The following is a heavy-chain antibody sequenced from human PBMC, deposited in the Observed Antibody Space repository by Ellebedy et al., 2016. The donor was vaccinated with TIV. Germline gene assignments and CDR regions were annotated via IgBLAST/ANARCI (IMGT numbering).Heavy chain of an antibody. Sequence: MPGGSLRLSCAVYGGSFSGYYWSWIRQPPGKGLEWIGEINHSGSTNYNPSLKSRVTISVDTSKNQFSLKLSSVTAADTAVYYCARGRGILDYGGRDDYWGQGTLVTVSS. CDR2: INHSGST. V-gene: IGHV4-34*01. D-gene: IGHD4-23*01. CDR1: GGSFSGYY. CDR3: ARGRGILDYGGRDDY. J-gene: IGHJ4*02.